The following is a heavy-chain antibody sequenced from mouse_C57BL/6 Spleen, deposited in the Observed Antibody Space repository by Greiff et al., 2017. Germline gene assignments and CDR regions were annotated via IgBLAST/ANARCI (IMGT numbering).Heavy chain of an antibody. CDR2: IYPGDGDT. CDR3: GGGEVNWGYFDY. Sequence: QVQLKQSGAELVKPGASVKISCKASGYAFSSYWMNWVKQRPGKGLEWIGQIYPGDGDTNYNGKFKGKATLTADKSSSTAYMQLSSLTSEDSAVYFCGGGEVNWGYFDYWGQGTTLTVSS. J-gene: IGHJ2*01. CDR1: GYAFSSYW. D-gene: IGHD4-1*01. V-gene: IGHV1-80*01.